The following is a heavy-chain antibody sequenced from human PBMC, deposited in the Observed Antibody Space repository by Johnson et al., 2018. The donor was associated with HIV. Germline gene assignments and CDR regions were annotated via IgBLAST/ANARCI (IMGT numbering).Heavy chain of an antibody. V-gene: IGHV3-30-3*01. CDR3: ARDHSGYDSVTAAFDI. J-gene: IGHJ3*02. CDR2: ISYDGSNK. Sequence: QMQLVESGVGVVQPGRSLRLSCAASGFTFSDYYMSWIRQAPGKGLEWVAVISYDGSNKYYADSVKGRFTISRDNSKNTLYLEMNSLRAEDTAVYYCARDHSGYDSVTAAFDIWGQGTMVTVSS. CDR1: GFTFSDYY. D-gene: IGHD5-12*01.